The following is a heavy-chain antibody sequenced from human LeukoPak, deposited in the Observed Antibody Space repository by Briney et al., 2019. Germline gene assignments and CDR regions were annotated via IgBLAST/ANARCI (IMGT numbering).Heavy chain of an antibody. D-gene: IGHD4-17*01. J-gene: IGHJ4*02. V-gene: IGHV4-39*07. CDR3: ARDKVSGEDGDYRRFDY. Sequence: SGTLSLTCTVSGGSLSSISYYWGWIRQPPGKGLEWVVSIYYSGSTYYNPSLKRRVTISVDTSKNQFSLKLSSVTAADTAVYYCARDKVSGEDGDYRRFDYWGQGTLVTV. CDR2: IYYSGST. CDR1: GGSLSSISYY.